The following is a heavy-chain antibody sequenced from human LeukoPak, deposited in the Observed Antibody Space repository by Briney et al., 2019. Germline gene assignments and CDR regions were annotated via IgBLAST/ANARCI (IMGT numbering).Heavy chain of an antibody. CDR2: ISSSSSYI. V-gene: IGHV3-21*01. CDR3: ARVVPAAIIPGYYYYYGMDV. J-gene: IGHJ6*02. D-gene: IGHD2-2*02. Sequence: PGGSLRLSCAASGFTFSSYSMNWVRQAPGKGLEWVSSISSSSSYIYYADSVKGRFTISRDNAKNSLYLQMNSLRAEDTAVYYCARVVPAAIIPGYYYYYGMDVWGQGTTVTVSS. CDR1: GFTFSSYS.